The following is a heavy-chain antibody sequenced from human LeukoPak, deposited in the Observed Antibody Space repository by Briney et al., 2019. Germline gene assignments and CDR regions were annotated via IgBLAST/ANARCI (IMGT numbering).Heavy chain of an antibody. J-gene: IGHJ4*02. V-gene: IGHV1-2*02. CDR2: INPNSGGT. D-gene: IGHD3-22*01. Sequence: GASVKVSCKASGYTFTGYYMHWVRQAPGQGLEWMGWINPNSGGTNYAQKFQGRVTMTRDTSISTAYMELSRLRSDDTAVYYCARVLDKWLLPPKYWGQGTLVTVSS. CDR3: ARVLDKWLLPPKY. CDR1: GYTFTGYY.